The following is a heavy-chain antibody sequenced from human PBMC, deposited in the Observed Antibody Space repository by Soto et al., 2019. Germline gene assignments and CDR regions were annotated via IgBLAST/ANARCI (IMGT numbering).Heavy chain of an antibody. D-gene: IGHD6-6*01. J-gene: IGHJ4*02. CDR2: IWSDGSNE. V-gene: IGHV3-33*01. Sequence: QVYLVESGGGVVQPGRSLRLSCEASAFTFSNYAMHWVRQAPGRGLEWVALIWSDGSNEHYADSLKGRFTISRDNSKNTVYLKMNSLTADDTAVYYCARERIAARRILDYWGQGTLVTVSS. CDR1: AFTFSNYA. CDR3: ARERIAARRILDY.